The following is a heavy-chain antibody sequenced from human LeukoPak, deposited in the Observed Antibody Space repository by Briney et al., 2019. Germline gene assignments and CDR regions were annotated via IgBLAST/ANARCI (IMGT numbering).Heavy chain of an antibody. J-gene: IGHJ4*02. CDR2: IYISGST. CDR1: GGSFSSGLYY. CDR3: ARDSRRDGYNLDY. V-gene: IGHV4-61*02. D-gene: IGHD5-24*01. Sequence: SETLSLTCTVSGGSFSSGLYYWTWIRQPAGKGLEWIGRIYISGSTNYDPSLKSRVTISRDTSKNEFSLKLSSVTAADTAVYYCARDSRRDGYNLDYWGRGTLVTVSS.